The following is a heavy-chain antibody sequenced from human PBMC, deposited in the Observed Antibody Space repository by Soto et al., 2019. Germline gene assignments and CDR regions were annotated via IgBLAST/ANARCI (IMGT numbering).Heavy chain of an antibody. Sequence: SETLSLTCTVSGGSISSGGYYWSWIRQHPGKGLEWIGYIYYSGSTYYNPSLKSRVTISVDTSKNQFSLKLSSVTAADTAVYYCARAPKVVPAAMSWFDPWGQGTLVTVSS. D-gene: IGHD2-2*01. CDR3: ARAPKVVPAAMSWFDP. CDR2: IYYSGST. CDR1: GGSISSGGYY. J-gene: IGHJ5*02. V-gene: IGHV4-31*03.